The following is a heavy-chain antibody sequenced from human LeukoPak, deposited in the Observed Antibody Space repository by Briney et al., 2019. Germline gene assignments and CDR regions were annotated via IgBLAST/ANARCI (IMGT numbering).Heavy chain of an antibody. V-gene: IGHV3-7*01. CDR3: ARRYCSSTTCSTFDY. CDR1: GFTFSSYW. J-gene: IGHJ4*02. D-gene: IGHD2-2*02. Sequence: PGGSLRLSCAASGFTFSSYWMSWVRQAPGKGLEWVASITQDGSQKYYVDSVEGRFTISRDNAKNSLYLQMNSLRGEDTAVYYCARRYCSSTTCSTFDYWGQGTLVTVSS. CDR2: ITQDGSQK.